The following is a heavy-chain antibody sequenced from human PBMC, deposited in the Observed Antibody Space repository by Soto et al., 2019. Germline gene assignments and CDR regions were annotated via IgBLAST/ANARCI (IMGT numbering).Heavy chain of an antibody. CDR3: AKDRDYGSYTGGMDV. J-gene: IGHJ6*03. V-gene: IGHV3-23*01. CDR1: GGTCISYA. Sequence: GAVRGYSAAFGGTCISYAMDWVRQTTGKGLEWVSAISGSGGSTYYADSVKGRFTISRHNSKNTLYLQMNSLRAEDTAVHYCAKDRDYGSYTGGMDVWGKGTTVIVSS. CDR2: ISGSGGST. D-gene: IGHD3-10*01.